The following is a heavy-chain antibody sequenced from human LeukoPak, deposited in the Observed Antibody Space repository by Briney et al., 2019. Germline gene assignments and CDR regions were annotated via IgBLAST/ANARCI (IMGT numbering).Heavy chain of an antibody. D-gene: IGHD4-23*01. V-gene: IGHV3-11*01. CDR2: ISSSGSTI. J-gene: IGHJ5*02. CDR1: GFTFSDYY. CDR3: ARDRLTYAGSGSWFDP. Sequence: GGSLRLSCAASGFTFSDYYMSWIRQAPGKGLEWVSYISSSGSTIYYADSVKGRFTISRDNAKNSLCLQMNSLRAEDTAVYYCARDRLTYAGSGSWFDPWGQGTLVTVSS.